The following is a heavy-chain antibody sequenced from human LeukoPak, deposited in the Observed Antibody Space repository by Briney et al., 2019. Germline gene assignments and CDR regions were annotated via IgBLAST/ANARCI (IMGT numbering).Heavy chain of an antibody. CDR2: IYHSGST. CDR3: ARALMSGLNWFDP. Sequence: SETLSLTCTVSGYSISSGYYWGWIRQPPGKGLEWIGSIYHSGSTYYNPSLKSRVAISVDTSKNQFSLKLSSVTAADTAVYYCARALMSGLNWFDPWGQGTLVTVSS. J-gene: IGHJ5*02. V-gene: IGHV4-38-2*02. CDR1: GYSISSGYY. D-gene: IGHD3-3*01.